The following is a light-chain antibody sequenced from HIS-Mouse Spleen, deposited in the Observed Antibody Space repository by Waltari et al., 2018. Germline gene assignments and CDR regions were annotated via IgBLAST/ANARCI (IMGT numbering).Light chain of an antibody. CDR3: SSYTSSSTWV. J-gene: IGLJ3*02. Sequence: QSALTQPASVSGSPGQSITISCPGTRSYVGGYNYLSWYQQHPGKAPKLMIYDVSNRPSGVSNRFSGSKSGNTASLTISGLQAEDEADYYCSSYTSSSTWVFGGGTKLTVL. V-gene: IGLV2-14*03. CDR1: RSYVGGYNY. CDR2: DVS.